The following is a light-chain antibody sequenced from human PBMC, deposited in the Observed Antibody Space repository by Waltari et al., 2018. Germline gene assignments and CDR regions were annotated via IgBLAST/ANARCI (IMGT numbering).Light chain of an antibody. CDR3: CSYAGRYTWV. J-gene: IGLJ3*02. CDR1: SSDVGGYNY. Sequence: QSALTQPRSVSGSPGQSVTISCTGTSSDVGGYNYVSWYQQHPGKAPKFMIYDVSQRPSGVPERFSGSKSANTASLTISGLQAEDEADDYCCSYAGRYTWVFGGGTKLTVL. CDR2: DVS. V-gene: IGLV2-11*01.